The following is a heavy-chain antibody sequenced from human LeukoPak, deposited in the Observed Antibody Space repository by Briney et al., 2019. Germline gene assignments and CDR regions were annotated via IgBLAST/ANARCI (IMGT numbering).Heavy chain of an antibody. V-gene: IGHV1-69*04. CDR3: ARTGGDYYGSGSHI. Sequence: SVKVSCKASGGTFSSYAISWVRQAPGQGLEWMGRIIPILGIANYAQKFQGRVTITADKSTSTAYMELSSLRSEDTAVYYCARTGGDYYGSGSHIWGQGTMVTVSS. J-gene: IGHJ3*02. D-gene: IGHD3-10*01. CDR2: IIPILGIA. CDR1: GGTFSSYA.